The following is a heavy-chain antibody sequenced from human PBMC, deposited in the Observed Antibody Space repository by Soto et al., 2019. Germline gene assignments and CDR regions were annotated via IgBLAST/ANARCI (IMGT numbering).Heavy chain of an antibody. D-gene: IGHD3-16*01. J-gene: IGHJ6*02. CDR2: IVPIFGTT. V-gene: IGHV1-69*18. CDR1: GGIFRRYA. Sequence: QVQLLQSGAEVKKPGSSVKVACTVSGGIFRRYAISWVRQAPGQGLEWLGRIVPIFGTTNYAQKFQGRVTITADESTSTAYMDLSSLRSDDTAVYYCARPDEGSYSSNHHYYYALDVWGQGTTVTVSS. CDR3: ARPDEGSYSSNHHYYYALDV.